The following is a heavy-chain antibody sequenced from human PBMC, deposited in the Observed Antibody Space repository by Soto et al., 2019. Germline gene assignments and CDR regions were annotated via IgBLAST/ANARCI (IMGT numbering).Heavy chain of an antibody. CDR3: ARQLRFGELSQAPLDY. Sequence: SETLSLTCTVSGGSISSSSYYWGWIRQPPGKGLEWIGSIYYSGSTYYNPSLKSRVTISVDTSKNQFSLKLSSVTAADTAVYYCARQLRFGELSQAPLDYWGQGTLVTVSS. V-gene: IGHV4-39*01. CDR2: IYYSGST. CDR1: GGSISSSSYY. D-gene: IGHD3-10*01. J-gene: IGHJ4*02.